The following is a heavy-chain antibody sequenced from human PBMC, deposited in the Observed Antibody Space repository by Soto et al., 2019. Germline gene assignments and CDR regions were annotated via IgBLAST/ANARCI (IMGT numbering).Heavy chain of an antibody. CDR2: ISGSGGST. D-gene: IGHD3-3*01. CDR1: GFTFSSYA. V-gene: IGHV3-23*01. CDR3: AKDESPTYYDFWSGYLHVLLFDY. J-gene: IGHJ4*02. Sequence: GRPLRLARAATGFTFSSYAISSDRHAPRKGLEWVSAISGSGGSTYYADSVKGRFTISRDNSKNTLYLQMNSLRAEDTAVYYCAKDESPTYYDFWSGYLHVLLFDYWGQGT.